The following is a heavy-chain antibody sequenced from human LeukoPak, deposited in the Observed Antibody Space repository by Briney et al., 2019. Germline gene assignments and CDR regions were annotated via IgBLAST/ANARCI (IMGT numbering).Heavy chain of an antibody. CDR1: GYTFTDYY. V-gene: IGHV1-2*07. D-gene: IGHD1-26*01. J-gene: IGHJ4*02. CDR2: INAKNGGT. Sequence: ASVTVSCKASGYTFTDYYLHWVRQAPGQGLEWMGWINAKNGGTEYAHKFQGRVTLTRDTSISTAYMVLTSLRYDDTAVYYCARVTSGTYHYWGQGTLVTISS. CDR3: ARVTSGTYHY.